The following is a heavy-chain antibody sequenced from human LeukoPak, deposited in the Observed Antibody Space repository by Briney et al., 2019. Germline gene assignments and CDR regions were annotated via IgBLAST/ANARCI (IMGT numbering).Heavy chain of an antibody. V-gene: IGHV1-18*01. CDR1: GYTFTSYA. Sequence: AASVKVSCKASGYTFTSYAINWVRQAPGQGLEWMGWISTHNGNTNYAQKLQGRVTMTTDTSTSTAYMELRSLRSDDTAIYYCARAMMGASSRTDYWGQGTLVTVSS. CDR3: ARAMMGASSRTDY. J-gene: IGHJ4*02. CDR2: ISTHNGNT. D-gene: IGHD1-26*01.